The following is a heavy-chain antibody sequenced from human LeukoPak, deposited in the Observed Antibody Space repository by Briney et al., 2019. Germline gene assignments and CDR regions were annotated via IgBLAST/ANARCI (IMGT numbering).Heavy chain of an antibody. J-gene: IGHJ6*02. CDR2: ISAYNGNT. V-gene: IGHV1-18*01. CDR1: GYTFTSYG. CDR3: ASSPDCSSTSCYAWGITYYYYGMDV. Sequence: ASVKVSCKASGYTFTSYGISWVRQAPGQGLEWMGWISAYNGNTNYAQKLQGRVTMTTDTSTSTAYMELRSLRSDDTAVYYCASSPDCSSTSCYAWGITYYYYGMDVWGQGTTVTVSS. D-gene: IGHD2-2*01.